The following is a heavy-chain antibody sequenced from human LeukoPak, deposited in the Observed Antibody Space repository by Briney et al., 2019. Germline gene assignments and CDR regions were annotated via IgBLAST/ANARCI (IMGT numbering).Heavy chain of an antibody. Sequence: SETLSLTCTVSGGSISSNSYYWGWIRQPPGKGLEWIGSIYYSGITYYGGSIFYNPSLKSRVTITVDASKNEISLKLSSVTAADTAVFYCVRVGYNYYGSGSPKLTWFDPWGQGTLVTVSS. CDR1: GGSISSNSYY. CDR2: IYYSGIT. J-gene: IGHJ5*02. CDR3: VRVGYNYYGSGSPKLTWFDP. V-gene: IGHV4-39*07. D-gene: IGHD3-10*01.